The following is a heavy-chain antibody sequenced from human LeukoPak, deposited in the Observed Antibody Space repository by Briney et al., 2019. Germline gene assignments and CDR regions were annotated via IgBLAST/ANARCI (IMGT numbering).Heavy chain of an antibody. J-gene: IGHJ4*02. Sequence: PSETLSLTCTVSGGSISSGDYYWSWIRRPPGKGLEWIGYIYYSGSTYYNPSLKSRVTISVDTSKNQFSLKLSSVTAADTAVYYCARVRLLSGYPFDYWGQGTLVTVSS. V-gene: IGHV4-30-4*01. CDR1: GGSISSGDYY. CDR2: IYYSGST. CDR3: ARVRLLSGYPFDY. D-gene: IGHD3-22*01.